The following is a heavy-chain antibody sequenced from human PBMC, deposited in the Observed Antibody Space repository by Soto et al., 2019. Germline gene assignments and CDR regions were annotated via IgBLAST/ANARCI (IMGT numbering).Heavy chain of an antibody. Sequence: EVQLVESGGGLVQPGGSLRLSCAASGFTFTTYWMHWVRQAPGKGLMWVSRINSDGTTTNYADSVKGRFTISRDNAKNTVYLQMDSRRPEDTAVYYCARVPTGGYDWNWGQGTLVTVSS. CDR3: ARVPTGGYDWN. D-gene: IGHD5-12*01. CDR2: INSDGTTT. CDR1: GFTFTTYW. J-gene: IGHJ4*02. V-gene: IGHV3-74*01.